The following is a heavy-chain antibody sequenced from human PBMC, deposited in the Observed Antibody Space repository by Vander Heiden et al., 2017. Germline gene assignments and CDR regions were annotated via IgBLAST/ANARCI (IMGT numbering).Heavy chain of an antibody. D-gene: IGHD6-13*01. V-gene: IGHV4-34*01. CDR1: GGSFSDYY. Sequence: QVQLQQWGAGLLKPSATLSLTCTVYGGSFSDYYWSWVRQPPGKGLEWIGEIHHSGNTNYNPSLKSRVTISIDTSKNQFSLKLSSVTAADTAVYYCARPGGSSSWYVYWGQGTLVTVSS. CDR2: IHHSGNT. CDR3: ARPGGSSSWYVY. J-gene: IGHJ4*02.